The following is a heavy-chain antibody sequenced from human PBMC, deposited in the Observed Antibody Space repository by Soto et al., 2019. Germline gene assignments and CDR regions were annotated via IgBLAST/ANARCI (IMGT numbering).Heavy chain of an antibody. V-gene: IGHV4-61*01. D-gene: IGHD6-13*01. J-gene: IGHJ5*02. CDR2: IYYSGST. CDR3: ARLVRYSSTWYWFDP. CDR1: GGSVSSGSYY. Sequence: QVQLQESGPGLVKPSETLSLTCTVSGGSVSSGSYYWSWIRQPPGKGLEWIGYIYYSGSTNYNPSLTRRVTISVDTSKNQFSLKLSSVTAADTAVYYCARLVRYSSTWYWFDPWGQGTLVTVSS.